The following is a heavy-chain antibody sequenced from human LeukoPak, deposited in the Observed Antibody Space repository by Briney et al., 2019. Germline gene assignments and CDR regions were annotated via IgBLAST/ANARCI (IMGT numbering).Heavy chain of an antibody. CDR3: ARDLGYTYGYMDV. CDR1: GFTFSSNG. D-gene: IGHD5-18*01. Sequence: PGGSLRLSCAASGFTFSSNGMNWVRQAPGKGLEWVSYISATGGTIYYADSVKGRFTISRDNAKNSLYLQMSSLRADDTAVYYCARDLGYTYGYMDVWGQGTTVTVSS. J-gene: IGHJ6*02. CDR2: ISATGGTI. V-gene: IGHV3-48*04.